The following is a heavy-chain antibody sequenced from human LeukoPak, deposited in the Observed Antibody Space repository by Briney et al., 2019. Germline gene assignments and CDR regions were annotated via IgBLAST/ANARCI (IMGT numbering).Heavy chain of an antibody. V-gene: IGHV3-7*03. D-gene: IGHD6-6*01. CDR3: ARELVGVPHSSSSADYFDY. Sequence: GSLRLSCVASGFTISSYWMHWVRQAPGKGLEWVANIKQDGSEEYYVDSVKGRFTISRDNAKNSLYLQMNSLRAEDTAVYYCARELVGVPHSSSSADYFDYWGQGTLVAVSS. CDR2: IKQDGSEE. J-gene: IGHJ4*02. CDR1: GFTISSYW.